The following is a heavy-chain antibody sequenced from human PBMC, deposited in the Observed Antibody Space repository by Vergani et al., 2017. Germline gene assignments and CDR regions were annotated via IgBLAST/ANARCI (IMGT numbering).Heavy chain of an antibody. CDR1: GFTVSSNH. CDR3: ARRPLHDSDY. CDR2: IYSAGST. V-gene: IGHV3-53*01. J-gene: IGHJ4*02. D-gene: IGHD4-11*01. Sequence: EVQLVESGGGLIQPGGSLRLSCAASGFTVSSNHMSWVRQAPGKGLEWVSFIYSAGSTYYAGSVKGRFTISRDNAKNSLYLQMNSLRAEDTAVYYCARRPLHDSDYWGQGTLVTVSS.